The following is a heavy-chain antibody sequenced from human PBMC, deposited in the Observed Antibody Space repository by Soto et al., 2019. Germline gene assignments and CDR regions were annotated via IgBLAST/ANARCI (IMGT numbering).Heavy chain of an antibody. CDR2: ISAYNGNT. D-gene: IGHD3-22*01. CDR3: ARDELVDGSSGYIPLFGY. V-gene: IGHV1-18*04. CDR1: GYTFTSYG. Sequence: QVQLVQSGAEVKKPGASVKVSCKASGYTFTSYGISWVRQAPGQGLEWMGWISAYNGNTNYAQKLQGRVTMTTDTSTSTAYMELRSLRSDDTAVYYCARDELVDGSSGYIPLFGYWGQGTLVTASS. J-gene: IGHJ4*02.